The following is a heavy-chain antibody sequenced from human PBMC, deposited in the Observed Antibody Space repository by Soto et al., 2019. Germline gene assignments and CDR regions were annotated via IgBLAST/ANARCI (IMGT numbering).Heavy chain of an antibody. Sequence: ASVKVSCKASGGTFSSYAITWVRQAPGQGLEWMGGIIPIFGTASYAQKFQGRVTITADKSTSTAYMELSSLRSEDTAVYYCAREGGDSFYDFWSGYGHDYWGQGTLVTVSS. CDR2: IIPIFGTA. CDR3: AREGGDSFYDFWSGYGHDY. D-gene: IGHD3-3*01. CDR1: GGTFSSYA. V-gene: IGHV1-69*06. J-gene: IGHJ4*02.